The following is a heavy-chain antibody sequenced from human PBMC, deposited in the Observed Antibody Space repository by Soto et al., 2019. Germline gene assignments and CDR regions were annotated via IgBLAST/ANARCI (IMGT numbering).Heavy chain of an antibody. Sequence: EVQLVESGGGLVQPGGSLRLSCAASGFTFSSYDMHWVRQATGKGLEWVSAIGTAGDTYYPGSVKGRFTISRENAKNSLYLQMNSLRAGDTAGYYCARAISEVVQGVIMTYFDYWGQGTLVTVSS. D-gene: IGHD3-10*01. CDR2: IGTAGDT. V-gene: IGHV3-13*01. CDR1: GFTFSSYD. CDR3: ARAISEVVQGVIMTYFDY. J-gene: IGHJ4*02.